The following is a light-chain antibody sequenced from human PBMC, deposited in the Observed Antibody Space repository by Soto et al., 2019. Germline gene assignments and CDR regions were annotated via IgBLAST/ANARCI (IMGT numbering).Light chain of an antibody. V-gene: IGKV3-20*01. CDR3: QQYGSSPPWT. J-gene: IGKJ1*01. Sequence: EIVLTQSPATLSLSPGERATLSWRASQSVSSYLAWYQQKPGQAPRLLIYGASSRATGIPDRFSGSGSGTDFTLTISRLEPEDFAVYYCQQYGSSPPWTFGQGTKVDIK. CDR1: QSVSSY. CDR2: GAS.